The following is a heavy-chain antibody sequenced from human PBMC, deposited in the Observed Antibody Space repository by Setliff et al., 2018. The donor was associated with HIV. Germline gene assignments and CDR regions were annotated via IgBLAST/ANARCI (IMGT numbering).Heavy chain of an antibody. CDR1: GGSFSSYH. J-gene: IGHJ4*02. CDR3: ARGGVLDYGLNFDY. D-gene: IGHD4-17*01. CDR2: LYASGST. V-gene: IGHV4-4*07. Sequence: SETLSLTCTVSGGSFSSYHWSWIRHRAGKGLEWIGHLYASGSTKYNPSLESRVTMSVDTSRTQSSLKMRSVTAADTAVYYCARGGVLDYGLNFDYWGQGTLVTVSS.